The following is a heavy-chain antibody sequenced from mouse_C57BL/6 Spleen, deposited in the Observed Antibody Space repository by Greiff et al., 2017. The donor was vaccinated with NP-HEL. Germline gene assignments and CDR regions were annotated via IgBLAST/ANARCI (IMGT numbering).Heavy chain of an antibody. Sequence: EVMLVESEGGLVQPGSSMKLSCTASGFTFSDYYMAWVRQVPEKGLEWVANINYDGSSTYYLDSLKSRFIISRDNAKNILYLQMSSLKSEDTATYYCAREESYYYAMDYWGQGTSVTVSS. D-gene: IGHD2-12*01. CDR1: GFTFSDYY. CDR3: AREESYYYAMDY. J-gene: IGHJ4*01. CDR2: INYDGSST. V-gene: IGHV5-16*01.